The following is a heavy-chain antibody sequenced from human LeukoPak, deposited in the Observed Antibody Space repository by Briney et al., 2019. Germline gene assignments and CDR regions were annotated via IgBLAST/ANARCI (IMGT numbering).Heavy chain of an antibody. CDR2: IYHSGST. CDR1: GYSISSGYY. D-gene: IGHD5-24*01. J-gene: IGHJ4*02. Sequence: SETLSLTCTVSGYSISSGYYWGWIRQPPGKGLEWIGSIYHSGSTYYNPSLKSRVTISVDTSKNQFSLKLSSVTAADTAVYYCASVEMATIDYWGQGTLVTVSS. CDR3: ASVEMATIDY. V-gene: IGHV4-38-2*02.